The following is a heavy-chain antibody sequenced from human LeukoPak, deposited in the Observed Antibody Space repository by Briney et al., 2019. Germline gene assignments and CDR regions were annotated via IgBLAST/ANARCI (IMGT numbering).Heavy chain of an antibody. CDR1: GYSISSGYY. CDR2: IYHSGST. V-gene: IGHV4-38-2*01. D-gene: IGHD2-15*01. J-gene: IGHJ4*02. Sequence: PSETLSLTCAVSGYSISSGYYWGWIRQPPGKGLEWIGSIYHSGSTYYNPSLKRRVTLSVDSSKKQFSLKLSSVTAADTDVYYCARRWGGLGYCSGGSCYRDFDYWGQGTLVTVSS. CDR3: ARRWGGLGYCSGGSCYRDFDY.